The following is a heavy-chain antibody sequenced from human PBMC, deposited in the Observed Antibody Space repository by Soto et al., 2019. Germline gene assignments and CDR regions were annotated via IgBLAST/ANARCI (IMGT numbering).Heavy chain of an antibody. J-gene: IGHJ4*02. V-gene: IGHV4-31*03. CDR3: ARDREGYSSSWYGFDY. Sequence: SETLSLTCTVSGGSISSGGYYWSWIRQHPGKSLEWIGYIYYSGSTYYNPSLKSRVTISVDTSKNQFSLKLSSVTAADTAVYYCARDREGYSSSWYGFDYWGQGTLVTVSS. CDR2: IYYSGST. D-gene: IGHD6-13*01. CDR1: GGSISSGGYY.